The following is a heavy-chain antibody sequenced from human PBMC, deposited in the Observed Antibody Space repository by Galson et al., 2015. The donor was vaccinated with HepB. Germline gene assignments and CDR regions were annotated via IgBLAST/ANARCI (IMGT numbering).Heavy chain of an antibody. Sequence: SLRLSCAASGFTFSSYAMHWVRQAPGKGLEWAAVISYDGSNKYYADSVKGRFTISRDNSKNTLYLQMNSLRAEDTAVYYCARVYSSGWYSVGAFDIWGQGTMVTVSS. CDR3: ARVYSSGWYSVGAFDI. CDR1: GFTFSSYA. V-gene: IGHV3-30*04. J-gene: IGHJ3*02. D-gene: IGHD6-19*01. CDR2: ISYDGSNK.